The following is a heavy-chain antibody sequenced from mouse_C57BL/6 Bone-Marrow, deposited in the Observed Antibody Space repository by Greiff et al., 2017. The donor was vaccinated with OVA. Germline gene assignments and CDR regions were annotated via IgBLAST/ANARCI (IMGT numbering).Heavy chain of an antibody. Sequence: VQLKQSGPGLVKPSQSLSLTCSVTGYSITSGYYWHWIRQFPGKQLEWMGYISYDGSNNYNPSLKNRISITRDTAKNQFFLKLNSVTTEDTATYYCARNAYYSNYDYYAMDYWGQGTSVTVSS. J-gene: IGHJ4*01. CDR3: ARNAYYSNYDYYAMDY. V-gene: IGHV3-6*01. CDR1: GYSITSGYY. CDR2: ISYDGSN. D-gene: IGHD2-5*01.